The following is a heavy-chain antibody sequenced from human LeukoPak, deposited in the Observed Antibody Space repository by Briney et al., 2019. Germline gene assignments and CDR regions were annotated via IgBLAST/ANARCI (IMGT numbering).Heavy chain of an antibody. CDR3: ARLSTMIVAY. D-gene: IGHD3-22*01. Sequence: PSETLSLTCTVSGGSISSSSYYWGWIRQPPGKGLEWIGSIYYSGSTYYNPSLNSRVTISVDTSKNQFSLKLSSVTAADTAVYYCARLSTMIVAYWGQGTLVTVSS. V-gene: IGHV4-39*01. CDR1: GGSISSSSYY. J-gene: IGHJ4*02. CDR2: IYYSGST.